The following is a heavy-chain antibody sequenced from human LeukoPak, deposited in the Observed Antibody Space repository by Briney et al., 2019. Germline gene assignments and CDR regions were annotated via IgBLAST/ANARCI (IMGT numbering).Heavy chain of an antibody. D-gene: IGHD4-17*01. CDR1: GFTFSSYA. J-gene: IGHJ4*02. CDR2: ISYDGSNK. Sequence: GRSLRLSCAASGFTFSSYAMHWVRQAPGKGLEWVAVISYDGSNKYYADSVKGRFTISRDNSKNTLYLQMNCLRAEDTAVYYCARDDYGDYVDYWGQGTLSPSPQ. CDR3: ARDDYGDYVDY. V-gene: IGHV3-30-3*01.